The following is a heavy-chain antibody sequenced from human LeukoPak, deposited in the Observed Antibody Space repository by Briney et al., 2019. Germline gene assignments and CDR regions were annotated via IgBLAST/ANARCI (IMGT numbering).Heavy chain of an antibody. Sequence: GGSLRLSCAASGFTFSDYYMSWIRQAPGKGLEWVSYISSSGSTIYYADSVKGRFTISRDNAKNSLYLQMNSLRAEDAAVYYCARDGDSSSRAAGTDYWGQGTLVTVSS. V-gene: IGHV3-11*01. D-gene: IGHD6-13*01. CDR3: ARDGDSSSRAAGTDY. J-gene: IGHJ4*02. CDR1: GFTFSDYY. CDR2: ISSSGSTI.